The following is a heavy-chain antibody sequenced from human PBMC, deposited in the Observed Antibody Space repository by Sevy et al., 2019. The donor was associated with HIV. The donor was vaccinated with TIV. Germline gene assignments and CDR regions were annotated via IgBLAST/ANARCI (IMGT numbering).Heavy chain of an antibody. Sequence: GGSLRLSCAASGFTFSNAWMSWVRQAPGKGLEWVGRIKSKTDGRTTDYAAPVKGRFTISRDDSKNTLYLQMNSLKTEDTAVYYCTTVPADYDFWLWGQGTLVTVSS. CDR1: GFTFSNAW. D-gene: IGHD3-3*01. J-gene: IGHJ4*02. CDR2: IKSKTDGRTT. V-gene: IGHV3-15*01. CDR3: TTVPADYDFWL.